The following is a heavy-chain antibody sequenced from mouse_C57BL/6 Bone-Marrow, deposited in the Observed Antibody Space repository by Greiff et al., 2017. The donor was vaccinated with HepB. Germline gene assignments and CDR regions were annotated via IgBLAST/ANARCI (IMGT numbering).Heavy chain of an antibody. V-gene: IGHV5-16*01. CDR2: INYDGSST. CDR1: GFTFSDYY. Sequence: EVKVVESEGGLVQPGSSMKLSCTASGFTFSDYYMAWVRQVPEKGLEWVANINYDGSSTYYLDSLKSRFIISRDNAKNILYLQMSGLKSEDTATYYCARDLDYFDYWGQGTTLTVSS. J-gene: IGHJ2*01. CDR3: ARDLDYFDY.